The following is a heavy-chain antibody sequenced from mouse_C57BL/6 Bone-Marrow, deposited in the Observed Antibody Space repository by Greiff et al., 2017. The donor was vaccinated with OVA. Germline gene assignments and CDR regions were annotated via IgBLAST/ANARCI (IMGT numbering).Heavy chain of an antibody. J-gene: IGHJ3*01. V-gene: IGHV1-15*01. Sequence: VKLKESGAELVRPGASVTLSCKASGYTFTDYEMHWVKQTPVHGLEWIGAIDPETGGTAYNQKFKGKAILTADRSSSTAYMELRSLTSEDSAVYYCTRSLYYTTYWGQGTLVTVSA. D-gene: IGHD2-1*01. CDR1: GYTFTDYE. CDR3: TRSLYYTTY. CDR2: IDPETGGT.